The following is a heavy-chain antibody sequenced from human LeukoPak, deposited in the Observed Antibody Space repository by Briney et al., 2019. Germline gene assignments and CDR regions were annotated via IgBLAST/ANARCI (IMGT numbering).Heavy chain of an antibody. J-gene: IGHJ2*01. Sequence: GGSLRLSCTGSGFSFNSNMMHWVCQDAGKGLVWVSRIMSDGRTTSYADSVKGRFTSSRDNAKNTVYLQMNSLRVEDTAIYYCARDPGTRSHDWYFDLWGRGTQVTVSS. D-gene: IGHD1-1*01. CDR2: IMSDGRTT. V-gene: IGHV3-74*01. CDR1: GFSFNSNM. CDR3: ARDPGTRSHDWYFDL.